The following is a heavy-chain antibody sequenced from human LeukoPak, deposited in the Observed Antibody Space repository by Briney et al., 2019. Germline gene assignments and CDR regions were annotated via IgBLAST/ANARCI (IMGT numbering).Heavy chain of an antibody. D-gene: IGHD3-10*01. CDR1: GFTFSNYA. J-gene: IGHJ4*02. CDR2: ISGSGGST. V-gene: IGHV3-23*01. CDR3: ARGLDGSGSYYIGDY. Sequence: GGSLRLSCAASGFTFSNYAMNWVRQAPGKGLEWVSTISGSGGSTYYADSVKGRFTISRDNSKNTLYLQMISLRAEDTALYYCARGLDGSGSYYIGDYWGQGTLVTVSS.